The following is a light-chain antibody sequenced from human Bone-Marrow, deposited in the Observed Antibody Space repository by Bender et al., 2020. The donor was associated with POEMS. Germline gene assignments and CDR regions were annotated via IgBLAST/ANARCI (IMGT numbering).Light chain of an antibody. CDR3: HSYDRSLHGEV. CDR2: YDD. V-gene: IGLV1-36*01. J-gene: IGLJ2*01. CDR1: SSNIGNNV. Sequence: QSVLTQPPSVSGAPRQRVTISCSGSSSNIGNNVVNWYQQLPGKAPKLLIYYDDMLPSGVSDRFSGANSGTSASLTVSGLQAEDEADYYCHSYDRSLHGEVFGGGTRLTVL.